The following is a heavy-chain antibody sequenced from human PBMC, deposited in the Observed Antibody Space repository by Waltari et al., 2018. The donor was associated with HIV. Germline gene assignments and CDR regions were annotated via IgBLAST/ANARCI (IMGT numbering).Heavy chain of an antibody. V-gene: IGHV3-53*01. J-gene: IGHJ6*02. CDR2: IDSGGSR. CDR3: ARDPRSSGYYGVDV. CDR1: GFTVSSNY. D-gene: IGHD1-26*01. Sequence: EVQLVDSGGGLIETGGSLRLSCAVSGFTVSSNYMRWVRQAPGKGLEWVSVIDSGGSRYYADSVKGRFTISRDNSKNTVSLHMNSLRAEDTAVYYCARDPRSSGYYGVDVWGQGTAVTVSS.